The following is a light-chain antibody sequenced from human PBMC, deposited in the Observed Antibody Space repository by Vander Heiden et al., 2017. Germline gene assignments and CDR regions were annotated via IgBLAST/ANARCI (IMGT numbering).Light chain of an antibody. J-gene: IGKJ1*01. CDR1: QSVLYSSNNKNY. CDR3: QQYDSTPST. Sequence: DIVMTQPPDSLALSLRERATITCTSSQSVLYSSNNKNYLAWYQQKPGQPPKLLIYWASTRESGVPDRFSGSGSGTDFTLTISSLQAEDVAVYYCQQYDSTPSTFGQGTKVEIK. CDR2: WAS. V-gene: IGKV4-1*01.